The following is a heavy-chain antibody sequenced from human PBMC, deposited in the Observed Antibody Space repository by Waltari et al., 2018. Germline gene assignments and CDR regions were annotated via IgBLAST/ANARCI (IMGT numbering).Heavy chain of an antibody. CDR1: GYPFTNYA. CDR2: INTNTGNP. J-gene: IGHJ5*02. Sequence: QVQLVQSGSELKKPGASVKVSCKASGYPFTNYAINWLRQAPGQGLELMGWINTNTGNPTYVQGFTGRFVFSLDTSVSTAYLQINSLKADDTAVYYCAREVVPAATIVVNWFDPWGQGTLVTVSS. V-gene: IGHV7-4-1*02. D-gene: IGHD2-2*01. CDR3: AREVVPAATIVVNWFDP.